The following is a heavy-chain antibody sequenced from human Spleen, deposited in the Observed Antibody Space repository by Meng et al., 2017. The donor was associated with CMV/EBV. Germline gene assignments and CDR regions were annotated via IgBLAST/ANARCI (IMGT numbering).Heavy chain of an antibody. CDR3: EKGPYCTSTSCHGGTAFDI. D-gene: IGHD2-2*01. CDR1: RISFSSYG. V-gene: IGHV3-33*06. Sequence: GESLKISCAASRISFSSYGMHWVRQVPGKGLEWVAGVWYDGSNPNYAQSVKGRFIISRDNSKNMLYLEMSSLRVEDTGVYYCEKGPYCTSTSCHGGTAFDIWGQGTMVTVSS. J-gene: IGHJ3*02. CDR2: VWYDGSNP.